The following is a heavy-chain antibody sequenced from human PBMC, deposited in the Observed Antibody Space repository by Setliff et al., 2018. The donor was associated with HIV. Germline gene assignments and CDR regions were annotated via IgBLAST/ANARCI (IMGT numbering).Heavy chain of an antibody. CDR1: GGSISSGSYY. D-gene: IGHD6-13*01. CDR2: IYTTGIT. CDR3: ARSPSNHMTEAGKKKTYYYYYMDV. V-gene: IGHV4-61*02. J-gene: IGHJ6*03. Sequence: PSETLSLTCTVSGGSISSGSYYWSWIRQPAGKGLEWIGRIYTTGITNYIPSLKSRVTISLDTSKNQFSLKLTSVTAADTAVYYCARSPSNHMTEAGKKKTYYYYYMDVWGKGTTVTVSS.